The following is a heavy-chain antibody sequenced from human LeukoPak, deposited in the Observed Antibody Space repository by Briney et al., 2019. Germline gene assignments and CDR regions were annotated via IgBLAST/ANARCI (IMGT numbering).Heavy chain of an antibody. CDR1: GYTFTSYY. V-gene: IGHV1-2*02. Sequence: ASVKVSCKASGYTFTSYYMHWVRQAPGQGLEWMGWINPNSGGTNYAQKFQGRVTMTRDTSISTAYMELSRLRSDDTAVYYCARVSVWSSSSYFDYWGQGTLVTVSS. J-gene: IGHJ4*02. D-gene: IGHD6-6*01. CDR2: INPNSGGT. CDR3: ARVSVWSSSSYFDY.